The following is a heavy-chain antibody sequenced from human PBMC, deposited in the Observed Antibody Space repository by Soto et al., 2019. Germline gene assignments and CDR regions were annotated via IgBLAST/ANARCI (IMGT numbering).Heavy chain of an antibody. D-gene: IGHD2-21*02. V-gene: IGHV1-3*01. Sequence: QVQLVQSGAEVKKPGASVKVSCKASGYTFTSYAMHWVRQAPGQSLEWMGWINAGNGNTKYSQKFQGRVTITRDTSASKGYMGLSRLRSKGTAVYYFGRRFRGGDADWVDPWGQGTLVTVSS. J-gene: IGHJ5*02. CDR3: GRRFRGGDADWVDP. CDR2: INAGNGNT. CDR1: GYTFTSYA.